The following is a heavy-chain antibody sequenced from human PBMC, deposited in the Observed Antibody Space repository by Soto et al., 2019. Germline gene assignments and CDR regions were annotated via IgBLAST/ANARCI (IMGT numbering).Heavy chain of an antibody. V-gene: IGHV3-11*01. CDR2: ISSDGTTI. CDR3: ASGNTGGTGFDS. J-gene: IGHJ4*02. Sequence: QVQLVESGGGLVKPGGSLRLSCAASGFTFNDYYMSWIRQAPETGLEWISYISSDGTTIYYADSVKGRFTISRDNAKNSLYLQMNSLSAEDTAVYYCASGNTGGTGFDSWGQGTLVTVSS. CDR1: GFTFNDYY. D-gene: IGHD2-8*02.